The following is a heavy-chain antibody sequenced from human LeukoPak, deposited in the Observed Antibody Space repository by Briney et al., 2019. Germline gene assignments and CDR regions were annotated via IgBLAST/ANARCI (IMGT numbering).Heavy chain of an antibody. CDR1: GGSISSSSYY. D-gene: IGHD4-17*01. CDR3: ARMRSGGDYVFYY. J-gene: IGHJ4*02. V-gene: IGHV4-39*07. Sequence: PSETLSLTCTVSGGSISSSSYYWGWIRQPPGKGLEWIGSIYYSGSTYYNPSLKSRVTISVDTSKNQFSLKLSSVTAADTAVYYCARMRSGGDYVFYYWGQGTLVTVSS. CDR2: IYYSGST.